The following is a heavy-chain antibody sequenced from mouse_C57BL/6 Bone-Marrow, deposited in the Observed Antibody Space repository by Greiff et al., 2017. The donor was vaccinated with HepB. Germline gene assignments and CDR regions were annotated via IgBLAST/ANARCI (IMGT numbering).Heavy chain of an antibody. CDR1: GYTFTNYW. CDR2: IYPGGGYT. V-gene: IGHV1-63*01. CDR3: ALYYSKNAMDY. Sequence: QVQLQQSGAELVRPGTSVKMSCKASGYTFTNYWIGWAKQRPGHGLEWIGDIYPGGGYTNYNEKFKGKATLTADKSSSTAYMQFSSLTSEDSAIYYCALYYSKNAMDYWGQGTSVTVSS. J-gene: IGHJ4*01. D-gene: IGHD2-5*01.